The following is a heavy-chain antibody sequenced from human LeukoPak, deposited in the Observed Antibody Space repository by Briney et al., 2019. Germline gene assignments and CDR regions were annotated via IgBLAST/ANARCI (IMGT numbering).Heavy chain of an antibody. Sequence: PGGSLRLSCAASDFTVSNNYMNWVRQAPGKGLEWVSVIYSGGSTYYADSVKGRFTISRDNSKTTVFLQMSSLRAEDTAVYYCARDPWSANYYYGMDVWGQGTTVIVS. J-gene: IGHJ6*02. CDR2: IYSGGST. CDR3: ARDPWSANYYYGMDV. D-gene: IGHD3-3*01. CDR1: DFTVSNNY. V-gene: IGHV3-53*01.